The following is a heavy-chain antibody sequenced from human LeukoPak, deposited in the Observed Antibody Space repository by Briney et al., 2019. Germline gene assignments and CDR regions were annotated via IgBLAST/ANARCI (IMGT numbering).Heavy chain of an antibody. D-gene: IGHD2/OR15-2a*01. J-gene: IGHJ4*02. CDR2: ISIGGSRT. Sequence: GGSLRLSCAASGFTFSSYGMSWVRQAPGKGLEWVSGISIGGSRTYYADSVKGRFTISRDNSKDTLYLQMNSLRAEDTAIYYCVKGRDGGSKTTAKGFDYWAQGTLVTVSS. CDR3: VKGRDGGSKTTAKGFDY. V-gene: IGHV3-23*01. CDR1: GFTFSSYG.